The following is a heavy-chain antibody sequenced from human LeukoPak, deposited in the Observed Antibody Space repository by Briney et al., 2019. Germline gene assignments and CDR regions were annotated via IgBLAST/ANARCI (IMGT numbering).Heavy chain of an antibody. CDR1: GGSISSYY. D-gene: IGHD3-10*01. CDR3: ARGSPYYYGSGRLNCSWFDP. Sequence: SETLPLTCTVSGGSISSYYWSWIRQPPGKGLEWIGYIYYSGSTNYNPSLKSRVTISVDTSKNQFSLKLSSVTAADTAVYYCARGSPYYYGSGRLNCSWFDPWGQGTLVTVSS. V-gene: IGHV4-59*01. CDR2: IYYSGST. J-gene: IGHJ5*02.